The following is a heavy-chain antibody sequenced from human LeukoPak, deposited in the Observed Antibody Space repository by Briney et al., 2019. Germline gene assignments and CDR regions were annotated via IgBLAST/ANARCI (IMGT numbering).Heavy chain of an antibody. CDR1: GGSISSSYSY. CDR2: IYYSGST. D-gene: IGHD1-26*01. Sequence: SETLSLTCTVSGGSISSSYSYWGWIRQPPGKGLEWIGNIYYSGSTYYSPSLTSRVTVSVDTSENQFSLKLTSVTAADTAVYYCARNRVVGAPNFDYWGQGTLVTVFS. CDR3: ARNRVVGAPNFDY. V-gene: IGHV4-39*07. J-gene: IGHJ4*02.